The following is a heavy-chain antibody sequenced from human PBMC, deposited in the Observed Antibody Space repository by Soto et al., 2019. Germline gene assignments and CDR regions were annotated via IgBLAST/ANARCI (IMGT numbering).Heavy chain of an antibody. CDR3: ARHQDIVVVVAATPYYYYGMDV. D-gene: IGHD2-15*01. J-gene: IGHJ6*02. CDR1: GYSFTSYW. Sequence: XDSLTISGKGSGYSFTSYWISWVRQMPGKGLEWMGRIDPSDSYTNYSPSFQGHVTISADKSISTAYLQWSSLKASDTAMYYCARHQDIVVVVAATPYYYYGMDVWGQGTTVTVSS. CDR2: IDPSDSYT. V-gene: IGHV5-10-1*01.